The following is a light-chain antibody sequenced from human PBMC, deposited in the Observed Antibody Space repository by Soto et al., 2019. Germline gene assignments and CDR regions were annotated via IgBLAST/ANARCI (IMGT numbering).Light chain of an antibody. V-gene: IGKV3-20*01. CDR3: QQYGSSPRT. CDR1: QSVRNY. CDR2: GAS. Sequence: ILLTQSPGTLSLSPGEIATLCCRASQSVRNYLACYQQKPGQAPRLLIYGASIRAAGIPDRFSGSGSGTDFTLTIRRLEPEDFAVYYCQQYGSSPRTFGQGTKVDIK. J-gene: IGKJ1*01.